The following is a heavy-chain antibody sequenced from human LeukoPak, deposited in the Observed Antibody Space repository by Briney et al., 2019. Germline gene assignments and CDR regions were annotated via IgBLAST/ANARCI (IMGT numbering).Heavy chain of an antibody. CDR2: IIPIFGTA. CDR3: ARSGSYSDAFDI. J-gene: IGHJ3*02. Sequence: SVKLSCKASGGTFSSYAISWVRQAPGQGLEWMGGIIPIFGTANYAQKFQGRVTITADKSTSTAYMELSSLRSEDTAVYYCARSGSYSDAFDIWGQGTMVTVSS. D-gene: IGHD3-10*01. V-gene: IGHV1-69*06. CDR1: GGTFSSYA.